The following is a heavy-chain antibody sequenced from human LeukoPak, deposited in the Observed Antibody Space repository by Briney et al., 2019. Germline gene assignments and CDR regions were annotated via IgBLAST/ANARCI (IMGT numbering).Heavy chain of an antibody. CDR1: GFTFSSYA. J-gene: IGHJ1*01. D-gene: IGHD5-24*01. V-gene: IGHV3-30-3*01. CDR3: ARTDGYPLEVDFQH. Sequence: GGSLRLSCVASGFTFSSYAMHWVRQAPGKGLEWVAVISYDGSNKYYADSVKGRFTISRDNSKNTLYLQMNSLRAEDTAVYYCARTDGYPLEVDFQHWGQGTLVTVSS. CDR2: ISYDGSNK.